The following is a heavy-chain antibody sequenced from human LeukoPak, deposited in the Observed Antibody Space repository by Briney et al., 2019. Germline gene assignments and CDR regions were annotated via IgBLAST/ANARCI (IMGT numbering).Heavy chain of an antibody. CDR2: IYHSGST. V-gene: IGHV4-30-2*01. D-gene: IGHD3-10*01. CDR1: GGSISSGGYY. Sequence: SETLSLTCTVSGGSISSGGYYWSWIRQPPGKGLEWIGYIYHSGSTYYNPSLKSRVTISVDRSKNQFSLKLSSVTAADTAVYYCARGRRYYGSGTTFDPWGQGTLVTVSS. CDR3: ARGRRYYGSGTTFDP. J-gene: IGHJ5*02.